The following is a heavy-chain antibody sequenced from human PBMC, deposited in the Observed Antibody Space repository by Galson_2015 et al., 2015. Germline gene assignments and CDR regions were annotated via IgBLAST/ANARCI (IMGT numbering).Heavy chain of an antibody. J-gene: IGHJ6*03. V-gene: IGHV4-59*01. CDR3: ARAPDWNGASFSNYYYYYMDV. CDR1: GGSISSYY. CDR2: IYYSGST. Sequence: ETLSLTCTVSGGSISSYYWSWIRQPPGKGLEWIGYIYYSGSTNYNPSLKSRVTISVDTSKNQFSLKLSSVTAADTAVYYCARAPDWNGASFSNYYYYYMDVWGKGTTVTVSS. D-gene: IGHD1-1*01.